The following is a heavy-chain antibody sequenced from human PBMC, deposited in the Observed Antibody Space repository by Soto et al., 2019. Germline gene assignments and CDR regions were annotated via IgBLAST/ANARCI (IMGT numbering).Heavy chain of an antibody. V-gene: IGHV1-69*02. CDR1: GGTFSSYT. CDR3: ARVVAAANWFDP. Sequence: QVQLVQSGAEVKKPGSSVKVSCKASGGTFSSYTISWVRQAPGQGLEWMGRIIPILGIANYAQKFQGRVTITADKSTSTAYMELSSLRSENTAVYYCARVVAAANWFDPWGQGTLVTVSS. J-gene: IGHJ5*02. CDR2: IIPILGIA. D-gene: IGHD2-15*01.